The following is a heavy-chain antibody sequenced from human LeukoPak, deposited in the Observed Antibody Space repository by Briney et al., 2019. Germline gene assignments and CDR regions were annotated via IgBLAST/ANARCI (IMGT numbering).Heavy chain of an antibody. V-gene: IGHV3-33*01. D-gene: IGHD3-10*02. J-gene: IGHJ4*02. CDR3: ATLFGELLGMDY. Sequence: GRSLRLSCAASGFTFSSYGMHWVRQAPGKGLEWVAVIWYDGSNKYYADSVKGRFTISRDNSKNTLYLQMNSLRAEDTAVYYCATLFGELLGMDYWGQGTLVTVSS. CDR2: IWYDGSNK. CDR1: GFTFSSYG.